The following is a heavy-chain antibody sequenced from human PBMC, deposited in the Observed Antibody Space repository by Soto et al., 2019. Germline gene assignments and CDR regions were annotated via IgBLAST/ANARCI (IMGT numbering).Heavy chain of an antibody. CDR1: GFTFSSYA. CDR3: AKAPNIVVVVANMDV. CDR2: ISGSGGST. Sequence: GGSLRLSCAASGFTFSSYAMSWVRQAPGKGLEWVSAISGSGGSTYYADSVKGRFTISRDNSKNTLYLQMNSLRAEDTAVYYCAKAPNIVVVVANMDVWGKGTTVTVSS. J-gene: IGHJ6*03. D-gene: IGHD2-15*01. V-gene: IGHV3-23*01.